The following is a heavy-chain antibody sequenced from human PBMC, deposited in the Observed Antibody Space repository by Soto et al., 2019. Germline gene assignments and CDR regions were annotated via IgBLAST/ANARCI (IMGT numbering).Heavy chain of an antibody. J-gene: IGHJ5*02. Sequence: SETLSLTCAVYGGSFSGYYWSWIRQPPGKGLEWIGEINHSGSTNYNPSLKSRVTISVDTSKNQFSLKLSSVTAADTAVYYCASRGLYCSGGSCYSVDPWGQGTLVTVSS. D-gene: IGHD2-15*01. CDR2: INHSGST. V-gene: IGHV4-34*01. CDR1: GGSFSGYY. CDR3: ASRGLYCSGGSCYSVDP.